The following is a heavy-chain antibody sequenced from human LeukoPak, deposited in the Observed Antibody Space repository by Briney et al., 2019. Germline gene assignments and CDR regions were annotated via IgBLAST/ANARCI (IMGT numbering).Heavy chain of an antibody. CDR1: GYTFTGYY. D-gene: IGHD6-6*01. CDR3: ARARIAARPSSWFDP. J-gene: IGHJ5*02. Sequence: ASVKVSCKASGYTFTGYYMHWVRQAPGQGLEWMGWINPNSGGTNYAQKFQGRVTMTRDTSISTAYTELSRLRSDDTAVYYCARARIAARPSSWFDPWGQGTLVTVSS. V-gene: IGHV1-2*02. CDR2: INPNSGGT.